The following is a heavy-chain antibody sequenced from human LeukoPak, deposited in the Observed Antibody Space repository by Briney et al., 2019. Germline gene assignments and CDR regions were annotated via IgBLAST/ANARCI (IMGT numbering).Heavy chain of an antibody. Sequence: PGGSLRLSCAASGFTFSNYAIHWVRQAPGKGLEWAALISKDGTNKYYPDSVKGRFTISRDNSKNTLYLQMNSLRAEDTAVYYCAILGYSSGVFDCWGQGTLVTVSS. D-gene: IGHD6-25*01. V-gene: IGHV3-30-3*01. CDR2: ISKDGTNK. J-gene: IGHJ4*02. CDR1: GFTFSNYA. CDR3: AILGYSSGVFDC.